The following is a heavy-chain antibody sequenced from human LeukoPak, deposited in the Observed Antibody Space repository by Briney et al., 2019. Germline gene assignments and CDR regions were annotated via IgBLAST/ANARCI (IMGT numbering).Heavy chain of an antibody. D-gene: IGHD3-3*01. V-gene: IGHV4-30-4*08. Sequence: SETLSLTCTVSGGSISSGDYYWSWIRQPPGKGLEWIWYIYYIGSTYYNPSLKSRVTISVETSKNQFSLKLSSVTAADTAVYYCARTNPTYYDFWSGYTDYYYYYYMDVWGKGTTVTVSS. J-gene: IGHJ6*03. CDR2: IYYIGST. CDR3: ARTNPTYYDFWSGYTDYYYYYYMDV. CDR1: GGSISSGDYY.